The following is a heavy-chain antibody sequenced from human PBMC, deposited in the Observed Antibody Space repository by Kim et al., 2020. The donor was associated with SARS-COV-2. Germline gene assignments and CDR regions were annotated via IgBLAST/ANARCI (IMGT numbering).Heavy chain of an antibody. CDR1: GFTFSSYA. V-gene: IGHV3-30*04. Sequence: GGSLRLSCAASGFTFSSYAMHWVRQAPGKGLEWVAVISYDGSNKYYADSVKGRFTISRDNSKNTLYLQMNSLRAEDTAVYYCARDQVARVGMRAWFGELSLKSGGMDVWGQGTTVTVSS. J-gene: IGHJ6*02. CDR2: ISYDGSNK. CDR3: ARDQVARVGMRAWFGELSLKSGGMDV. D-gene: IGHD3-10*01.